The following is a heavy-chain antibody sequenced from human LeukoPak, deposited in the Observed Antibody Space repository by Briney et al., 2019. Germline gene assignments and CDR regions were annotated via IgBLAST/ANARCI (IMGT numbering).Heavy chain of an antibody. CDR1: GGSFSGYY. J-gene: IGHJ4*02. Sequence: PSETLSLTCAIYGGSFSGYYWSWIRQPPGKGLEWIGSIYHSGSTYYNPSLKSRVTISVDTSKNQFSLKLSSVTAADTAVYYCAREGDRWFGELLSSGYFDYWGQGTLVTVSS. CDR3: AREGDRWFGELLSSGYFDY. D-gene: IGHD3-10*01. V-gene: IGHV4-34*01. CDR2: IYHSGST.